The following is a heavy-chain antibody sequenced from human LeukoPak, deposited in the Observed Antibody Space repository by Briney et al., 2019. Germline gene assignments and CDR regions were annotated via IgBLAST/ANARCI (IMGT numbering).Heavy chain of an antibody. CDR3: ATGPGYSYGDFDY. V-gene: IGHV1-2*02. D-gene: IGHD5-18*01. CDR2: INPNSGGT. Sequence: ASVKVSCKASGYTFTDHYMYWVRQAPGQGLEWMGWINPNSGGTNYAQNFQGRVTMTRDTSISTAYMELSSLRSDDTAVYYCATGPGYSYGDFDYWGQGTLVTVSS. J-gene: IGHJ4*02. CDR1: GYTFTDHY.